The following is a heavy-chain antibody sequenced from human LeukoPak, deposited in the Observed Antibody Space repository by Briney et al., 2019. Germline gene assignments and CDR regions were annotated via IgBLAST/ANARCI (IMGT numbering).Heavy chain of an antibody. D-gene: IGHD3-9*01. CDR3: AKWGDYDVLTGYYVPDY. Sequence: GGSLRLSCAASGFTFSNYAMSWVRQAPGKGLEWVSAILGSGGSTYYADSVKGRFTVSRDNSKSALYLQMNSLRAEDTALYYCAKWGDYDVLTGYYVPDYWGQGTLVTVSS. CDR2: ILGSGGST. CDR1: GFTFSNYA. V-gene: IGHV3-23*01. J-gene: IGHJ4*02.